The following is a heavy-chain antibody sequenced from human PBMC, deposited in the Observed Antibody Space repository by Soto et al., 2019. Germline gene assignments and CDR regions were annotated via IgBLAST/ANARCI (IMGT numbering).Heavy chain of an antibody. CDR2: IIPIFGTA. V-gene: IGHV1-69*01. D-gene: IGHD3-22*01. CDR3: ARDWDQSSGYRHNWFDP. J-gene: IGHJ5*02. Sequence: QVQLVQSGAEVKKPGSSVKVSCKASGGTFSSYAISWVRHAPGQGLEWMGGIIPIFGTANYAQKFQGRVTITADESTSTAYMELSSLRSEDTAVYYCARDWDQSSGYRHNWFDPWGQGTLVTVSS. CDR1: GGTFSSYA.